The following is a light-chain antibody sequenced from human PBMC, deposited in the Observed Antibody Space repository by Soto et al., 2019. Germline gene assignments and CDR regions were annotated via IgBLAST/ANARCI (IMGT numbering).Light chain of an antibody. CDR2: DIS. CDR1: QIVSND. J-gene: IGKJ1*01. CDR3: QQYNTYPWT. Sequence: DIQMTQSPSTLSASVGDRVTITCRASQIVSNDLAWCQQKQRRAPTLLIFDISNLASAVPSRFSGSGSGYATEFTLTISSLQPDDSATYYCQQYNTYPWTFGQGTKVDIK. V-gene: IGKV1-5*01.